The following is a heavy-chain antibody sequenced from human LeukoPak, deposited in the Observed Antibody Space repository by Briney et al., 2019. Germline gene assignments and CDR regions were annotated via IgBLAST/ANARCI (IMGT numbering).Heavy chain of an antibody. CDR2: ISGSGGST. CDR3: VLWFGESLYYYGMDV. D-gene: IGHD3-10*01. CDR1: GFTFSSYA. Sequence: GGSLRLSCAASGFTFSSYAMSWVRQAPGKGLEWVSAISGSGGSTYYADSVKGRFTVSRDNSKNTLYPQMNSLRAEDTAVYYCVLWFGESLYYYGMDVWGKGTTVIVSS. J-gene: IGHJ6*04. V-gene: IGHV3-23*01.